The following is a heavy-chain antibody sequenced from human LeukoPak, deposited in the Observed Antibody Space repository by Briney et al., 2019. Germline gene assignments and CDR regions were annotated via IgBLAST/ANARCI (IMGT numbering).Heavy chain of an antibody. CDR3: ARGGSDLGY. CDR1: GYTFTSYD. V-gene: IGHV1-46*01. Sequence: GASVKVSCKASGYTFTSYDMHWVRQAPGQGLEWMGMINANLGNTSYAQKLQGRVTMTRDTSTSTVYMEPSSLSFEDTAVYQGARGGSDLGYWGQGTLVTVSS. CDR2: INANLGNT. J-gene: IGHJ4*02.